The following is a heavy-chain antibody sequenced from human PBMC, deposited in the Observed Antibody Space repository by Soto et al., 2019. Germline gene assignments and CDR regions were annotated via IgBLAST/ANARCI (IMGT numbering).Heavy chain of an antibody. Sequence: ASVKVSCKASGYTFTGYYMHWVRQAPGQGLEWMGWINPNSGGTNYAQKFQGWVTMTRDTSISTAYMELSRLRSDDTAVYYCARDLGGSYYYYYGMDVWGQGTTVTVSS. J-gene: IGHJ6*02. CDR3: ARDLGGSYYYYYGMDV. V-gene: IGHV1-2*04. D-gene: IGHD2-15*01. CDR1: GYTFTGYY. CDR2: INPNSGGT.